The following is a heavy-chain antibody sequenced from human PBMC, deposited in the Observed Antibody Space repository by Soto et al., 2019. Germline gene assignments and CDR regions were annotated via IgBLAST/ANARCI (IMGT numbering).Heavy chain of an antibody. V-gene: IGHV1-18*01. CDR2: ISAYNGNT. D-gene: IGHD3-10*01. Sequence: QVQLVQSGAEVKKPGASVKVSCKASGYTFTSYGISWVRQAPGQGLEWMGWISAYNGNTNYAQKLQGRVTMTTDTSTSTAYMELRSLRSDDTAVYYCARDRYYGSGSYQKSPLSGMDVWGQGTTVTVSS. CDR3: ARDRYYGSGSYQKSPLSGMDV. CDR1: GYTFTSYG. J-gene: IGHJ6*02.